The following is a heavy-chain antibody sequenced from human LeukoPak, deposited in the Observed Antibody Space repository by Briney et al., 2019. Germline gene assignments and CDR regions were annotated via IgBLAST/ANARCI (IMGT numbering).Heavy chain of an antibody. CDR3: ARVVVYGDYGMDV. Sequence: SETLSLTCTVSGGSISSTSYYWGWIRQPPGKGLEWIGVISYSGSTYYNPSLKSRVTISVDTSKNQFSLKLSSVTAADTAVYYCARVVVYGDYGMDVWGQGTTVTVSS. V-gene: IGHV4-39*07. CDR1: GGSISSTSYY. D-gene: IGHD4-17*01. CDR2: ISYSGST. J-gene: IGHJ6*02.